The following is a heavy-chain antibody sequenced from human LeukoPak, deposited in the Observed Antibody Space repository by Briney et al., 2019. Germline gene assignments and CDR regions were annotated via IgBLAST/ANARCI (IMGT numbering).Heavy chain of an antibody. D-gene: IGHD2-15*01. Sequence: ASVKVTCKASGYTFSSYGITWVRQAPGQGLEWVGWISAYNGNTNYAQKLQGRVTMTTDTSASIAHMELRSLRSDDTAVYYCARGGVVAASEAFDIWGQGTMVNVSS. CDR3: ARGGVVAASEAFDI. J-gene: IGHJ3*02. V-gene: IGHV1-18*01. CDR2: ISAYNGNT. CDR1: GYTFSSYG.